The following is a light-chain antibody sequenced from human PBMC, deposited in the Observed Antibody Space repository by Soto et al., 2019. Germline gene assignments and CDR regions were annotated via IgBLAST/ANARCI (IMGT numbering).Light chain of an antibody. CDR1: QSVSSN. Sequence: EIVMTQSPVTLSVSPGERATLSCRASQSVSSNLAWYQQKPGQAPRLLIYGASTRATGIPARLSGSGSGTEFTLTISSLQSEDFAVYYGQQHDKWPFTFGQGTKLDIK. CDR2: GAS. CDR3: QQHDKWPFT. V-gene: IGKV3-15*01. J-gene: IGKJ2*01.